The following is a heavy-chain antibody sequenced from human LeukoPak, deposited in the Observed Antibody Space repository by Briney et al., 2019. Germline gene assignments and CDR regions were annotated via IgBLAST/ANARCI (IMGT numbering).Heavy chain of an antibody. CDR3: ARHLGGIEAPRPFDY. Sequence: GRSLRLSCAASGFTFSSYGMHWVRQAPAKGLEWVAVIWYDGSNKYYADSVKGRFTISRDNSKNTLYLQMNSLRAEDTAVYYCARHLGGIEAPRPFDYWGQGSLVTVSS. J-gene: IGHJ4*02. D-gene: IGHD6-13*01. CDR2: IWYDGSNK. CDR1: GFTFSSYG. V-gene: IGHV3-33*01.